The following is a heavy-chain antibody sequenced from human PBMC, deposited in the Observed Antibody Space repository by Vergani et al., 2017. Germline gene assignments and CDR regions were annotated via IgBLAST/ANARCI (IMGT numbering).Heavy chain of an antibody. CDR2: IYHSGGA. J-gene: IGHJ4*02. CDR3: ARTESFILRYFHWAL. V-gene: IGHV3-7*01. D-gene: IGHD3-9*01. CDR1: GFTFSSYW. Sequence: EVQLVESGGGLVQPGGSLRLSCAASGFTFSSYWMSWVRQAPGKGLEWIGNIYHSGGAYYNPSLKGRVTISVDTSKNQFSLEVTSVTAADTAIYFCARTESFILRYFHWALWGQGTLVTVSS.